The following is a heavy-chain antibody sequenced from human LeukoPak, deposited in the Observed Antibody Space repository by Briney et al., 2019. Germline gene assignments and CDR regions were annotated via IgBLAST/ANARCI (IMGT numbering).Heavy chain of an antibody. CDR3: ARNGAVGATSVDY. V-gene: IGHV4-59*01. CDR1: GGSISSYY. CDR2: IYYSGST. J-gene: IGHJ4*02. Sequence: SETLSLTCTVSGGSISSYYWSWIRQPPGKGLEWIGYIYYSGSTNYNPSLKSRVTISVDTSKNQFSLKLSSVTAADTAVYYCARNGAVGATSVDYWGQGTLVTVSS. D-gene: IGHD1-26*01.